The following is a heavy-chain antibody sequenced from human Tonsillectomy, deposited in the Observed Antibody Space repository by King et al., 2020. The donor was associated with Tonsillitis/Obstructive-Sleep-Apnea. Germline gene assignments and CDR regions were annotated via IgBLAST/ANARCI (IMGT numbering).Heavy chain of an antibody. V-gene: IGHV3-7*03. CDR1: GFTFSSYW. Sequence: VQLVESGGGFVQPGGSLRLSCAASGFTFSSYWMSWVRQAPGKGLEWVANIKQVGSEKYYVDSVKGRFTISRDNAKNSLYLQMNSLRTEDTAVYYCARGLYCSGGSCYLAAFDIWGQGTMVTVSS. D-gene: IGHD2-15*01. CDR2: IKQVGSEK. J-gene: IGHJ3*02. CDR3: ARGLYCSGGSCYLAAFDI.